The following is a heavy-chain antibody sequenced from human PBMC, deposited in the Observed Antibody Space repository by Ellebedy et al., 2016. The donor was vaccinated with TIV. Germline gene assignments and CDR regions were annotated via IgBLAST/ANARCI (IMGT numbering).Heavy chain of an antibody. V-gene: IGHV1-18*04. CDR2: ISPNDGNT. CDR3: ARDANVHPDY. J-gene: IGHJ4*02. CDR1: GYMFSAYG. Sequence: AASVKVSCKPSGYMFSAYGISWVRQPPGQGLEWMGWISPNDGNTKDVQKFQGRLTMTTDTSTSTAYMELRSLRFDDTAVYYCARDANVHPDYWGQGTLVTVSS.